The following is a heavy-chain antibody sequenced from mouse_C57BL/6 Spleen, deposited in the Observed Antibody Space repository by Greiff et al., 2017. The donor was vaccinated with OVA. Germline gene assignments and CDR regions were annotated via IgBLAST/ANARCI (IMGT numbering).Heavy chain of an antibody. CDR1: GYTFTSYW. D-gene: IGHD1-1*01. Sequence: QVQLQQPGAELVKPGASVKLSCKASGYTFTSYWMQWVKQRPGQGLEWIGEIDPSDSYTNYNQKFKGKATLTVDTSSSTAYMQLSSLTSEDSAVYYCARYYGSSYEWFADWGQGTLVTVSA. CDR3: ARYYGSSYEWFAD. CDR2: IDPSDSYT. J-gene: IGHJ3*01. V-gene: IGHV1-50*01.